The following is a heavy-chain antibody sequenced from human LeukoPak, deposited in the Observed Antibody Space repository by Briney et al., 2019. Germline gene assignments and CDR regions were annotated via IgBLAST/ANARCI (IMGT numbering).Heavy chain of an antibody. D-gene: IGHD5-12*01. Sequence: GGSLRLSCAASGFTFSSYSMNWVRQAPGKGLEWVSSNNSSSSYIYYADSVKGGFTIPRDNAKNSLYLQMNSLGAEDTAVYYCAKGRGYSGLDAFDIWGQGTMVTVSS. CDR2: NNSSSSYI. CDR1: GFTFSSYS. V-gene: IGHV3-21*04. CDR3: AKGRGYSGLDAFDI. J-gene: IGHJ3*02.